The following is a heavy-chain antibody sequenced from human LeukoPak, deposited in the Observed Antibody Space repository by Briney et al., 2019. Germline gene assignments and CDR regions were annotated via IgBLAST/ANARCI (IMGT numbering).Heavy chain of an antibody. D-gene: IGHD2-2*02. J-gene: IGHJ1*01. Sequence: PSETLSLTCTVSGGTISSGGYFWSWIRQPAGKGLEWIGRIYTSGSTNYNPSLNSRVTKSVDTSTNQFSLRLTSVTAADTGVYYCATYWSHTSCYTGGGFQHWGQGTLVTVSS. CDR2: IYTSGST. CDR1: GGTISSGGYF. CDR3: ATYWSHTSCYTGGGFQH. V-gene: IGHV4-61*02.